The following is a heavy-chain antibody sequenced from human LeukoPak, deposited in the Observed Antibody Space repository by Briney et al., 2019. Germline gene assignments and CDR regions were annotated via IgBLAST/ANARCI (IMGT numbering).Heavy chain of an antibody. Sequence: PGGSLRLSCAASGFIFSTYDMHWVRQAPGKGLEWVAVISYDGSNKYYGDSVKGRFTISRDNARNSLYLQMNSLRAEDTAVYYCARVSEILPANNPIDYWGQGTLVTVSS. D-gene: IGHD4/OR15-4a*01. CDR1: GFIFSTYD. CDR2: ISYDGSNK. V-gene: IGHV3-30*03. CDR3: ARVSEILPANNPIDY. J-gene: IGHJ4*02.